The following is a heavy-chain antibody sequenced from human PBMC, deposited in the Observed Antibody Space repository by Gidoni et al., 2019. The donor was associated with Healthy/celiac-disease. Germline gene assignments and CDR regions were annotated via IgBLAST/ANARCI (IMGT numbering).Heavy chain of an antibody. CDR1: GGSISSSSYY. V-gene: IGHV4-39*01. CDR3: ARKTDYYYYGMDV. J-gene: IGHJ6*02. CDR2: IYYSGST. Sequence: QLQLQESGPGLVKPSETLSLTCPVSGGSISSSSYYWGWIRQPPGKGLEWIGSIYYSGSTYYNPSLKSRVTISVDTSKNQFSLKLSSVTAADTAVYYCARKTDYYYYGMDVWGQGTTVTVSS.